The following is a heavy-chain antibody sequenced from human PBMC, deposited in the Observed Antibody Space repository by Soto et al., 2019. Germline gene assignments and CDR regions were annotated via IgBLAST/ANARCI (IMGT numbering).Heavy chain of an antibody. Sequence: ASVKVSCKASGYTFTNYGFSWVRQAPGQGLEWLGWISAYNGDTHYSQKLQGRVTVTRDTSTSTAYMELRSLRSDDTAVYYCASGDGYNVLDFWGQGTLVTVSS. CDR2: ISAYNGDT. CDR1: GYTFTNYG. CDR3: ASGDGYNVLDF. J-gene: IGHJ4*02. V-gene: IGHV1-18*01. D-gene: IGHD5-12*01.